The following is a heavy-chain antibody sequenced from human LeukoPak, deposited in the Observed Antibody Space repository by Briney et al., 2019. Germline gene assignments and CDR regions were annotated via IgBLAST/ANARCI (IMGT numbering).Heavy chain of an antibody. CDR1: GYRFPSYG. J-gene: IGHJ4*02. D-gene: IGHD3-16*02. CDR3: ARVVITLGGIIGYYDF. Sequence: ASVKVSCKASGYRFPSYGITWVRQAPGQGLEWMGWISAYNGNPKYAQKLQGRITMTTDTSTTTAYMELRSLRSDDTAVYHCARVVITLGGIIGYYDFWGQGTLVTVST. V-gene: IGHV1-18*01. CDR2: ISAYNGNP.